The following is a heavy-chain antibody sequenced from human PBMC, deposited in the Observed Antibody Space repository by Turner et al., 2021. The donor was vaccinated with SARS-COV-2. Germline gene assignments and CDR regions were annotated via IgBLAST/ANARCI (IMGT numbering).Heavy chain of an antibody. CDR2: IRSSSSYI. Sequence: EVQLVESGGGLVKPGGSLRLSSSASGFTSLSDCMTWVRQARGMGLEWVSSIRSSSSYIYYADSVKGRFTISRDNAKNSLYLQMNSLGAEDTAVYYCARDVPTYYYDSSGYYTDAFDIWGQGTMVTVSS. D-gene: IGHD3-22*01. CDR3: ARDVPTYYYDSSGYYTDAFDI. CDR1: GFTSLSDC. V-gene: IGHV3-21*01. J-gene: IGHJ3*02.